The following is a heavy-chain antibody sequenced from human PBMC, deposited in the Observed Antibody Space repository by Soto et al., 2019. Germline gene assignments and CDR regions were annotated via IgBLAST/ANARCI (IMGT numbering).Heavy chain of an antibody. CDR1: GYTFTSYY. CDR2: INPSGGST. CDR3: ARDRVVVTPHDAFDI. Sequence: ASVKVSCKASGYTFTSYYMHWVRQAPGQGLEWMGIINPSGGSTSYAQKFQGRVTMTRDTSTSTVFMELSSLRSEDTAAYYCARDRVVVTPHDAFDIWGQGTMVTVS. J-gene: IGHJ3*02. D-gene: IGHD3-22*01. V-gene: IGHV1-46*01.